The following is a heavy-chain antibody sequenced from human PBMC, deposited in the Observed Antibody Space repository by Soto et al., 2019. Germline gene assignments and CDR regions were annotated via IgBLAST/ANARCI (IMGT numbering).Heavy chain of an antibody. CDR2: ISYDGSNK. Sequence: QVQLVESGGGVVQPGRSLRLSCAASGFTFSSYAMHWVRQAPGKGLEWVAVISYDGSNKYYADSVKGRFTISRDNSKDALDLQMDRMRAEGTAVYYCARHLKHGYYYYGMDVWGQGTTVTVSS. CDR3: ARHLKHGYYYYGMDV. J-gene: IGHJ6*02. CDR1: GFTFSSYA. V-gene: IGHV3-30-3*01.